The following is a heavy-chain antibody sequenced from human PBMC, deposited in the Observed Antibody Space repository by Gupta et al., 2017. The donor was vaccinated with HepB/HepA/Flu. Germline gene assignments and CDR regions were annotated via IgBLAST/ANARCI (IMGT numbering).Heavy chain of an antibody. Sequence: VQLLESGGDLVQPGGPIRFSCSAPGLLFCSYAMSWARQAPGKGPEWVSEISGSGGNTYYADSVKGRFSISRDNSKSTLYLQMNSLKVEDTAVYYCAKDLTGTYGDYFDYWGQGTPVAVSA. J-gene: IGHJ4*02. V-gene: IGHV3-23*01. CDR1: GLLFCSYA. CDR3: AKDLTGTYGDYFDY. CDR2: ISGSGGNT. D-gene: IGHD1-20*01.